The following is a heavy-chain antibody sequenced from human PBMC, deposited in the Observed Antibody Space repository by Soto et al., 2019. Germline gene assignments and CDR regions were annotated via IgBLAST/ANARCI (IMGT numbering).Heavy chain of an antibody. D-gene: IGHD6-19*01. CDR1: GGSIPSRSYY. V-gene: IGHV4-39*01. CDR2: IYYSGST. J-gene: IGHJ4*02. Sequence: QLQLQESGPGLVKPSETLSLTCTVSGGSIPSRSYYWDWIRQPPGKGLEWIGSIYYSGSTYYNPSLKSRVTISVDRCKNQFSLKLSSVTAADTAVYYCARRGSGWPYYFDYWGQGTLVTVSS. CDR3: ARRGSGWPYYFDY.